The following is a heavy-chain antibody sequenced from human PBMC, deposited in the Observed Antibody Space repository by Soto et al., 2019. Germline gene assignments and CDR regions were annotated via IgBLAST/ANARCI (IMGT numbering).Heavy chain of an antibody. Sequence: SETLSLTCSVSGGSISSTSYYWGWIRQPPGKGLEWIGSIYYSGSIYHNPSLKSRVSTSVDTSKNQFSLKLSSVTAADTALYYCAGLLYDSSGYYYFDYWGRGTLVTVSS. J-gene: IGHJ4*02. V-gene: IGHV4-39*01. D-gene: IGHD3-22*01. CDR1: GGSISSTSYY. CDR3: AGLLYDSSGYYYFDY. CDR2: IYYSGSI.